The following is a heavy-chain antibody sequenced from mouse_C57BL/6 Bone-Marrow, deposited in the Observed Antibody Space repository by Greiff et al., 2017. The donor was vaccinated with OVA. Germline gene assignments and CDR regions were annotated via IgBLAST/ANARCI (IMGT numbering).Heavy chain of an antibody. J-gene: IGHJ1*03. D-gene: IGHD2-4*01. CDR2: ISNLAYSI. CDR1: GFTFSDYG. Sequence: EVKLMESGGGLVQPGGSLKLSCAASGFTFSDYGMAWVRQAPRKGPEWVAFISNLAYSIYYADTVTGRFTISRENAKNTLYLEMSSLRSEDTAMYYCARQREYDGEGWYFDVWGTGTTVTVSS. CDR3: ARQREYDGEGWYFDV. V-gene: IGHV5-15*01.